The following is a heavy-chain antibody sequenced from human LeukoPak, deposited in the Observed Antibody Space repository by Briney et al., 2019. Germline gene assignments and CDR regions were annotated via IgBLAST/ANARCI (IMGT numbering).Heavy chain of an antibody. J-gene: IGHJ4*02. CDR1: GFTFNNYE. V-gene: IGHV3-48*03. CDR3: ARANTYWQQLAFDS. CDR2: ISGSGGTI. Sequence: GGSLRLSCAASGFTFNNYEINWVRQAPGRGLEWVSYISGSGGTIYYADSVKGRFTISRDNAKNSLYLQMNSLRAEDTAVYYCARANTYWQQLAFDSWGQGTLVTVSS. D-gene: IGHD6-13*01.